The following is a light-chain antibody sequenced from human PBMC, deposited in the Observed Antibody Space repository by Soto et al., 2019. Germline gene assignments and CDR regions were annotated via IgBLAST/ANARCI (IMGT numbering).Light chain of an antibody. Sequence: DIQMTQSPSTLSASVGDRVTITCRASQSISVWLAWYQQKPGKAPNLLIYQASRLESGVPSRFSGSGSGTDFTLTISSLQPDDSATYYCQHYNTYTWTFGLGTKVDIK. J-gene: IGKJ1*01. CDR2: QAS. CDR3: QHYNTYTWT. CDR1: QSISVW. V-gene: IGKV1-5*03.